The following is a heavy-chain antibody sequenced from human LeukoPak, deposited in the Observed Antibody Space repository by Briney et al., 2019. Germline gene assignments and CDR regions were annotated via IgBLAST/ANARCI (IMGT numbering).Heavy chain of an antibody. Sequence: GGSLRLSCAASGFTGSGNYMSWVRQAPGKGLEGFSDIYSGGSRYSAASVKSRFTISRDNSKNTLYLQLNSLRAEDTAVYYCARRRGITMVRGVIVPYYYGMDVWGQGTTVTVSS. V-gene: IGHV3-66*04. CDR2: IYSGGSR. CDR1: GFTGSGNY. CDR3: ARRRGITMVRGVIVPYYYGMDV. J-gene: IGHJ6*02. D-gene: IGHD3-10*01.